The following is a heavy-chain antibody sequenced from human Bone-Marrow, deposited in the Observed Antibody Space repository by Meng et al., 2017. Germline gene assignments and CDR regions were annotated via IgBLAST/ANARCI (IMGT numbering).Heavy chain of an antibody. CDR1: GFSFTSYH. J-gene: IGHJ3*02. Sequence: GESLKISCVASGFSFTSYHMTWVRQAPGKGLEWVSYISSSDDTIYYADSVRGRFTISRENAKNSLYLQMNSLRAEDTAVYYCARWSPRDAFDIWGQGTMVTVSS. CDR3: ARWSPRDAFDI. V-gene: IGHV3-48*03. CDR2: ISSSDDTI.